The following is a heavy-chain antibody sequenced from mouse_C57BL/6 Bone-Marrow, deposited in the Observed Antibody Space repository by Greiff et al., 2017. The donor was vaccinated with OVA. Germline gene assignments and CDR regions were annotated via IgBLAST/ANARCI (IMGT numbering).Heavy chain of an antibody. CDR3: ARARVLYGNPAWFAD. D-gene: IGHD1-1*01. Sequence: VQLQQSGAELVKPGASVKISCKASGYAFSSYWMNWVKQRPGKGLEWIGQIYPGDGDTNYNGKFKGKATLTADKSSSTAYMQLSSLTSEDSAVYFCARARVLYGNPAWFADWGQGTLVTVSA. CDR2: IYPGDGDT. V-gene: IGHV1-80*01. J-gene: IGHJ3*01. CDR1: GYAFSSYW.